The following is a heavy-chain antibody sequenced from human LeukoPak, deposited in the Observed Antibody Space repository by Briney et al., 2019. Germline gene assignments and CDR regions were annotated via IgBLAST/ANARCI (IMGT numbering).Heavy chain of an antibody. CDR1: GGSFSDYY. V-gene: IGHV4-34*01. Sequence: SETLSLTCAVYGGSFSDYYWSWIRQSPGKGLEWIGEINHSGSTNYNPSLKSRVSRSVDTSKKQFSLNLSSVTAADTAVYYCARHGRRHYYDISGYYYWGQGTLVTVSS. CDR3: ARHGRRHYYDISGYYY. J-gene: IGHJ4*02. CDR2: INHSGST. D-gene: IGHD3-22*01.